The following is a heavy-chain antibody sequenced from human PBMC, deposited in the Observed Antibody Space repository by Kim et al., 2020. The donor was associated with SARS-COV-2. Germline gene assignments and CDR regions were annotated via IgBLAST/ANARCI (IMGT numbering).Heavy chain of an antibody. Sequence: GGSLRLSCAASGFTFSNYWIHWVRQAPGKGLVWVSRLITDGSSTLYADSVKGRFTISRDNSKNTLFLQMNSLRAEDTAVYYCARAGVRKPFDF. CDR2: LITDGSST. J-gene: IGHJ3*01. V-gene: IGHV3-74*01. CDR1: GFTFSNYW. D-gene: IGHD6-6*01. CDR3: ARAGVRKPFDF.